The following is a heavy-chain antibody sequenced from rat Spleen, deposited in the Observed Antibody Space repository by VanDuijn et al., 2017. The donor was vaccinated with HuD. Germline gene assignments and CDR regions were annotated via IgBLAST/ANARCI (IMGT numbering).Heavy chain of an antibody. D-gene: IGHD1-9*01. CDR1: GYSIITNY. J-gene: IGHJ1*01. CDR2: ISYSGTT. Sequence: EVQLQESGPGLVKPSQSLSLTCSVTGYSIITNYWAWIRKFPGNKMEWIGHISYSGTTSYNPYLTSRISITRDTSKNQFCLQLNSVTTEDTATYYCARGVYGYNPYWYFDFWGPGTMVTVSS. V-gene: IGHV3-1*01. CDR3: ARGVYGYNPYWYFDF.